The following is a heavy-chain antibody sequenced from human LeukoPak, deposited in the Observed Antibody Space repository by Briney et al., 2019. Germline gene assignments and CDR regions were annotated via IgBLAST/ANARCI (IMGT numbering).Heavy chain of an antibody. J-gene: IGHJ4*02. V-gene: IGHV3-21*01. CDR1: GFTFSAST. D-gene: IGHD6-13*01. CDR3: AKDLEKYSSSWTSSPHLY. CDR2: IDSSGVST. Sequence: GGSLRLSCAASGFTFSASTMNWVRQAPGKGLEWVSSIDSSGVSTFCVASLRGRFTISRDNSKNTLYLQMNSLRAEDTAVYYCAKDLEKYSSSWTSSPHLYWGQGTLVTVSS.